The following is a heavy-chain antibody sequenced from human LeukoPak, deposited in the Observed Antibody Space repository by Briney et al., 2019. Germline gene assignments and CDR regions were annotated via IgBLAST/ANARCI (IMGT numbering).Heavy chain of an antibody. V-gene: IGHV4-34*01. CDR2: INHSGST. D-gene: IGHD4-17*01. CDR1: GGSISSYY. Sequence: SETLSLTCTVSGGSISSYYWSWIRQPPGKGLEWIGEINHSGSTNYNLSLKSRVTISVDTSKNQFSLKLSSVTAADTAVYYCARHPGGTVIDYWGQGTLVTVSS. CDR3: ARHPGGTVIDY. J-gene: IGHJ4*02.